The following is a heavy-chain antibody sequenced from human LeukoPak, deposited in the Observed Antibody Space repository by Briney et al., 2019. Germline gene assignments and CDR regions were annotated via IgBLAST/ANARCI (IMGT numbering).Heavy chain of an antibody. Sequence: RASEALSLTCTVSGGSISSYYWSWIRQPAGKGLEWIGRIFTSGNTNYNPSLKSRVTMSADTSKNQFSLRLSSVTAADTAVYYCARDKWEQWLNDAFDIWGQGTMVTVSS. J-gene: IGHJ3*02. CDR2: IFTSGNT. V-gene: IGHV4-4*07. CDR1: GGSISSYY. D-gene: IGHD6-19*01. CDR3: ARDKWEQWLNDAFDI.